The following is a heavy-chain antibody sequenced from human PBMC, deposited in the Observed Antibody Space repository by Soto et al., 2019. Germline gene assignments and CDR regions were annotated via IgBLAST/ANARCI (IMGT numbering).Heavy chain of an antibody. CDR1: GVTFSSYP. Sequence: SVKVSYKASGVTFSSYPISWVRQAPGQGLEWMGGIIPLFGTPNYAQKFQGRVTITADESTTTAYMELSSLRSEDTAMYYCARQYHLTSYYGLDVWGQGTTVTVS. V-gene: IGHV1-69*13. D-gene: IGHD2-2*01. CDR3: ARQYHLTSYYGLDV. CDR2: IIPLFGTP. J-gene: IGHJ6*02.